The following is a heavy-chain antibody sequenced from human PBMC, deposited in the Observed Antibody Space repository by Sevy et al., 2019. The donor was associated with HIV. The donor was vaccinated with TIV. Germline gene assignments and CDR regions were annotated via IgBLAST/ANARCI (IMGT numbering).Heavy chain of an antibody. CDR3: ARERSGYYYGSSAFDI. CDR1: GGSISSYY. D-gene: IGHD3-22*01. V-gene: IGHV4-59*01. Sequence: SETLSLTCTVSGGSISSYYWSWIRQPPGKGLEWIGYIYYSGSTNYTPSLKSRVTISVDTSKNQFSLRLSSVTAADTAVYYCARERSGYYYGSSAFDIWGQGTMVTVSS. J-gene: IGHJ3*02. CDR2: IYYSGST.